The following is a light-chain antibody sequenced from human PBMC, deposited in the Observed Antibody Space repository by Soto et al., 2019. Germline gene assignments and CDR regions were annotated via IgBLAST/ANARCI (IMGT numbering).Light chain of an antibody. CDR3: GTWDSSLSAYNYV. Sequence: QTVLTQPPSVSAAPGQKVTISCSGSSSNIGNNYVSWYQQLPGTAPKLLIYDNNKRPSVIPDRFSGSKSGTSATLGITGLQTGDEADYYCGTWDSSLSAYNYVFGTGTKVTVL. CDR1: SSNIGNNY. CDR2: DNN. V-gene: IGLV1-51*01. J-gene: IGLJ1*01.